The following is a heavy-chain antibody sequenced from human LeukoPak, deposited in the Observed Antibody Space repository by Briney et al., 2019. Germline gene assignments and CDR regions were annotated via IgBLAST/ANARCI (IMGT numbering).Heavy chain of an antibody. Sequence: VASVKVSCKASGYTFTGYYMHWVRQAPGQGLEWMGWINPNSGGTNYAQKFQGRVTMTRDTSISTAYMELSRLRSDDTAVYYCARDLTSSGWYSGAFDIWGQGTMVTVSS. CDR2: INPNSGGT. J-gene: IGHJ3*02. CDR3: ARDLTSSGWYSGAFDI. D-gene: IGHD6-19*01. CDR1: GYTFTGYY. V-gene: IGHV1-2*02.